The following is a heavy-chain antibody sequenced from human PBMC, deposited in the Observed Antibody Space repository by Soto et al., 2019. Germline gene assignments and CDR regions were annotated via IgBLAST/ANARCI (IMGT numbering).Heavy chain of an antibody. CDR2: IIPVFGTT. Sequence: QMQLVQSGPEVKKPGSSVKVSCKASGDSFGSYSVSWVRQAPGQGLEWMGAIIPVFGTTNYTQKFQGRVTITEDDTTTTAYMELSRLRSDDTAVDYCAIEPCGRFDPWGHGTLVNVSS. CDR1: GDSFGSYS. V-gene: IGHV1-69*01. CDR3: AIEPCGRFDP. J-gene: IGHJ5*02.